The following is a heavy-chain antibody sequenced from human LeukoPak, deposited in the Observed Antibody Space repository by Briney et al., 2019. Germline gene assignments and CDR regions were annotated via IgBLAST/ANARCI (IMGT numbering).Heavy chain of an antibody. V-gene: IGHV4-39*07. CDR3: ARDVRFLEWLLPYYFDY. D-gene: IGHD3-3*01. J-gene: IGHJ4*02. Sequence: SETLSLTCTVSGASISSSIYYWGWIRQPPGKGLEWIGSIYYSESTYYNPSLKSRVTISVDTSKNQFSLKLSSVTAADTAVYYCARDVRFLEWLLPYYFDYWGQGTLVTVSS. CDR1: GASISSSIYY. CDR2: IYYSEST.